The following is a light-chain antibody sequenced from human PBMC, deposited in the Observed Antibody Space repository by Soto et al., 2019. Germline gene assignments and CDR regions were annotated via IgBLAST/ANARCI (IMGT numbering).Light chain of an antibody. CDR2: GAS. Sequence: VLTQSPGTLSLSPGERATLSCRASQSVSSSYLAWYQQKPGQAPRLLIYGASSRATGIPDRFSGSGSGTDFTLTISRLEPEDFAVYYCQQYGSSTWTFGQGTKVDIK. CDR3: QQYGSSTWT. V-gene: IGKV3-20*01. CDR1: QSVSSSY. J-gene: IGKJ1*01.